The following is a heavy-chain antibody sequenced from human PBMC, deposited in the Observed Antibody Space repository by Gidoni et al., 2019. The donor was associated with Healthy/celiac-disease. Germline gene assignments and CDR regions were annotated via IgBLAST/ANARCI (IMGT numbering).Heavy chain of an antibody. CDR2: IIPIFGTA. CDR3: ARAELGTAIGRGYYGMDV. Sequence: QVQLVQSGAEVKKPGSSVKVSCKASGGTFSSYPISWVRQAPGQGLEWMGGIIPIFGTANYAQKFQGRVTITADESTSTAYMELSSLRSEDTAVYYCARAELGTAIGRGYYGMDVWGQGTTVTVSS. V-gene: IGHV1-69*01. D-gene: IGHD5-18*01. CDR1: GGTFSSYP. J-gene: IGHJ6*02.